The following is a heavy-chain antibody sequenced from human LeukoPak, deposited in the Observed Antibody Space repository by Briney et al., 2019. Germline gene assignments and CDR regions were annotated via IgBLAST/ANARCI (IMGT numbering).Heavy chain of an antibody. CDR1: GYSISSGYY. J-gene: IGHJ3*02. Sequence: SETLSLTYAVSGYSISSGYYWGWIRQPPGKGLEWIGSIYHSGSTYYNPSLKSRVTISVDTSKNQFSLKLSSVTAADTAVYYWARPVDAFDIWGQGTMVTVSS. CDR3: ARPVDAFDI. V-gene: IGHV4-38-2*01. CDR2: IYHSGST.